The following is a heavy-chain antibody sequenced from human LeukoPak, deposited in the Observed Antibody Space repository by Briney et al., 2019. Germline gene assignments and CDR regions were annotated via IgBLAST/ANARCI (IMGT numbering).Heavy chain of an antibody. CDR3: ARSNYDFWSGYSSDAFDI. V-gene: IGHV1-46*01. D-gene: IGHD3-3*01. Sequence: ASVKVSCKASGYTFTSYYMHWVRQAPGQGLEWMGIINPCGGSTTYAQKFQGRVTMTRDTSTSTVYMELSSLRSEDTAVYYCARSNYDFWSGYSSDAFDIWGQGTMVTVSS. CDR2: INPCGGST. CDR1: GYTFTSYY. J-gene: IGHJ3*02.